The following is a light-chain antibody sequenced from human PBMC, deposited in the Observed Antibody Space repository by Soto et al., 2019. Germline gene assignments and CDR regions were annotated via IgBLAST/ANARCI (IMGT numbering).Light chain of an antibody. J-gene: IGLJ1*01. CDR1: SGDIGSYNR. CDR3: SSYTNISTRACV. CDR2: EVT. Sequence: ALTQPASVSGSPGQSITISCTGTSGDIGSYNRVSWYQQHPGKAPKLIIYEVTDRPSGVSNRFSGSKSGNTASLTISGLQAEDEAEYYCSSYTNISTRACVFGTGTKVTVL. V-gene: IGLV2-14*01.